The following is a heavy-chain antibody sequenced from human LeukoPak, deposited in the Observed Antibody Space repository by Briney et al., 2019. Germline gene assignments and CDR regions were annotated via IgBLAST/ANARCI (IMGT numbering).Heavy chain of an antibody. Sequence: SETLSLTCTVSGGSISSYYWSWIRQPPGKGLEWIGYIYYSGSANYNPSLKSRVTISVDTSKNQFSLKLSSVTAADTAVYYCARDGDSSGWTRSDYWGQGTLVTVSS. D-gene: IGHD6-19*01. CDR1: GGSISSYY. CDR3: ARDGDSSGWTRSDY. V-gene: IGHV4-59*01. CDR2: IYYSGSA. J-gene: IGHJ4*02.